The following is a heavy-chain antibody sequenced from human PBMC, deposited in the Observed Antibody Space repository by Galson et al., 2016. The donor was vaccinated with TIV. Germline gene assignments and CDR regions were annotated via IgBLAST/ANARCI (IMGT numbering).Heavy chain of an antibody. V-gene: IGHV1-69*13. J-gene: IGHJ6*03. CDR2: IIAIFGIP. Sequence: SVKVSCKASGVTFNSYAITWVRQAPGQGLEWMGRIIAIFGIPNYAQKFQGRVTITADESTTTVYMELSSLRSDDTAVYYCARGSSYYSNYLDVWGKGTTVTVSS. D-gene: IGHD3-3*01. CDR1: GVTFNSYA. CDR3: ARGSSYYSNYLDV.